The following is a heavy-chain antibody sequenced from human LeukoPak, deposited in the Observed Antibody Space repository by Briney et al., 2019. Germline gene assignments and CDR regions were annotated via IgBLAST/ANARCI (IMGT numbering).Heavy chain of an antibody. CDR1: GYTFTSYY. CDR2: INPSGGST. D-gene: IGHD3-9*01. J-gene: IGHJ6*02. V-gene: IGHV1-46*01. Sequence: ASVKVSCKASGYTFTSYYMHWVRQAPGQGLEWMGIINPSGGSTSYAQKFQGRVTVTRDTSTSTVYMELSSLRSEDTAVYYCARDVNYDILTGYHSGPTYGMDVWGQGTTVTVSS. CDR3: ARDVNYDILTGYHSGPTYGMDV.